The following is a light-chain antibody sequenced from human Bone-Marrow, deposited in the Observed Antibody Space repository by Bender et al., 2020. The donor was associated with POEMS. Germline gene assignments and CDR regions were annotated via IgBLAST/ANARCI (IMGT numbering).Light chain of an antibody. J-gene: IGLJ2*01. CDR1: NIGTTS. CDR3: QAWNSGVMV. CDR2: QDD. V-gene: IGLV3-21*01. Sequence: SYVLTQPPSVSVAPGQTARITCGGTNIGTTSVHWYQQRPGQSPLLLIYQDDRRPSEIPQRFSGSISGNTATLTISETQAMDEGDYYCQAWNSGVMVFGGGTKLTVL.